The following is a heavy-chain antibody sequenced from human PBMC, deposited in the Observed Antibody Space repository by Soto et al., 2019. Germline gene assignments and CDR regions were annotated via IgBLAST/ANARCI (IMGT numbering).Heavy chain of an antibody. Sequence: QVQLQESGPGLVKPSQTLSLTCTVSGGSISSGDYYWSWIRQPPGKGLEWIGYIYYSGSTYYNPSLKSRVTISVDTSKNPFSLTLSSVTAADTAVYYCAREGGIMGATTVDYWGQGTLVTVSS. D-gene: IGHD1-26*01. J-gene: IGHJ4*02. V-gene: IGHV4-30-4*01. CDR1: GGSISSGDYY. CDR2: IYYSGST. CDR3: AREGGIMGATTVDY.